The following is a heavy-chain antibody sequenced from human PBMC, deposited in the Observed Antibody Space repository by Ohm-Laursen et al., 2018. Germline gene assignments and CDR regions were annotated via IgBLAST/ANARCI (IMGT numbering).Heavy chain of an antibody. V-gene: IGHV3-7*01. CDR3: VRDRRGGSIELRA. D-gene: IGHD6-6*01. CDR1: GFTFSTYW. CDR2: INQDGSEK. Sequence: SLRLSCAASGFTFSTYWVNWFRQAPGKGLETVASINQDGSEKYFVDSVRGRFTISRDNAKNSLYLQMNSLRAEDTAVYYCVRDRRGGSIELRAGGQGALVTVSS. J-gene: IGHJ4*02.